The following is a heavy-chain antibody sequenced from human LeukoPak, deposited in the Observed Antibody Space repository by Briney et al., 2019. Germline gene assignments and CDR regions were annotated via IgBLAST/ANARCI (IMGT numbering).Heavy chain of an antibody. CDR2: ISSSSSTI. V-gene: IGHV3-48*01. Sequence: PGGSLRLSCAASGFTFSTYTVNWVRQAPGKGLEWVSYISSSSSTIYYTDSVKGRFTVSRDNAKNSLYLQMNSLRAEDTAVYYCAREYYYDSRIPLDYWGQGTLVTVSS. D-gene: IGHD3-22*01. J-gene: IGHJ4*02. CDR3: AREYYYDSRIPLDY. CDR1: GFTFSTYT.